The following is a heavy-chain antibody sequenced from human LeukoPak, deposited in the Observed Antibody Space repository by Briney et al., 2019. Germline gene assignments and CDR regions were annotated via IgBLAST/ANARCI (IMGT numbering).Heavy chain of an antibody. J-gene: IGHJ4*02. Sequence: SETLSLTCTVSGGSISSYYWSWIRQPPGKGLEWIGYIYYSGSTNYNPSLKSRITISVDTSKNQFSLKLSFVTAADTAVYYCARVRTRPSPIDFDYWGQGTLVTVSS. V-gene: IGHV4-59*01. CDR3: ARVRTRPSPIDFDY. CDR1: GGSISSYY. CDR2: IYYSGST. D-gene: IGHD3/OR15-3a*01.